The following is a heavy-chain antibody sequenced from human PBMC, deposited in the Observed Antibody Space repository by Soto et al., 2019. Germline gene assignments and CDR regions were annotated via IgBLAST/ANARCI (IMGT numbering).Heavy chain of an antibody. CDR1: GAVVTSGENY. CDR3: VRDVANGYTGNV. Sequence: LPLTCSVSGAVVTSGENYCSWVRQPPGQGQELLGYINDGGATSYHPTLKSRVTMSMDRSNKKVSIELRSVKAADTAVYFCVRDVANGYTGNVWGHGKLVTVSS. CDR2: INDGGAT. D-gene: IGHD2-15*01. J-gene: IGHJ3*01. V-gene: IGHV4-30-4*08.